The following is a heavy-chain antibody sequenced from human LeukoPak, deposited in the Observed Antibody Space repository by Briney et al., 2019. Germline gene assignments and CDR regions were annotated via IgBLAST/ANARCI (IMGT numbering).Heavy chain of an antibody. CDR3: TRENTWGYGLGVFDV. J-gene: IGHJ3*01. Sequence: GGSLRLSCAASGFTFSSYEMSWVRQAPGKGLEWIAYISSSGTSKNYADSVKGRFTISRDKAKNSLYLQMSSLRAEDTAVYHCTRENTWGYGLGVFDVWGQRTMVTVS. CDR1: GFTFSSYE. V-gene: IGHV3-48*03. D-gene: IGHD2-8*01. CDR2: ISSSGTSK.